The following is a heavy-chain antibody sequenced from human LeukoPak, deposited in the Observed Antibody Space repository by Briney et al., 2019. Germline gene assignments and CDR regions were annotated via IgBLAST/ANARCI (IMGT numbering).Heavy chain of an antibody. V-gene: IGHV3-7*04. CDR2: IKQDGSEK. Sequence: GGSLRLSCAASGFTFSTYWMSWVRQAPGKGLEWVANIKQDGSEKHYVDSVKGRFTISRANAQNSLFLQMNSLRAEDTAVYYCARRYGSSWSGFDPSGQGTLVTVSS. CDR1: GFTFSTYW. CDR3: ARRYGSSWSGFDP. J-gene: IGHJ5*02. D-gene: IGHD6-13*01.